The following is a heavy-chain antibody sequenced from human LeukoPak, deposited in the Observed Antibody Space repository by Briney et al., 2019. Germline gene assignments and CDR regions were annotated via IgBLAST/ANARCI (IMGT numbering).Heavy chain of an antibody. CDR3: ARGHHGMEV. V-gene: IGHV3-11*05. CDR2: ISSSSSDT. Sequence: PGGSLRLSCAASGFTFDDYGMSWVRQAPGKGLEWVSYISSSSSDTDYADSVKGRLTISRDNAKNSLFLQMNSLRAEDTAVYYCARGHHGMEVWGRGTTVTVSS. CDR1: GFTFDDYG. J-gene: IGHJ6*02.